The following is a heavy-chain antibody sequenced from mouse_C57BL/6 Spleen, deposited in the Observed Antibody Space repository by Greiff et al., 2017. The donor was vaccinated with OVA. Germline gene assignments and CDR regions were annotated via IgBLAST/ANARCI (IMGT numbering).Heavy chain of an antibody. CDR3: TRKGNYYGSSWGY. V-gene: IGHV1-15*01. D-gene: IGHD1-1*01. CDR2: IDPETGGT. J-gene: IGHJ2*01. CDR1: GYTFTDYE. Sequence: VQLQQSGAELVRPGASVTLSCKASGYTFTDYEMHWVKQTPVHGLEWIGAIDPETGGTAYNQKFKGKAILTADNSSSTAYMELRSLTSEDSAVYYGTRKGNYYGSSWGYWGQGTTLTVSS.